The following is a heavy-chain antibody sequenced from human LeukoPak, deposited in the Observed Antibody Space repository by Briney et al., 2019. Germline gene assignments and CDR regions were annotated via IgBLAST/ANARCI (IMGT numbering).Heavy chain of an antibody. V-gene: IGHV3-30-3*01. CDR3: ARASDGMDV. CDR1: EFTFSSYA. CDR2: ISYDGSNK. J-gene: IGHJ6*02. Sequence: GGSLRLSCAASEFTFSSYAMHWVRQAPGKGLEWVAVISYDGSNKYYADSVKGRFTISRDNSKNTLYLQMNSLRAEDTAVYYCARASDGMDVWGQGTTVTVSS.